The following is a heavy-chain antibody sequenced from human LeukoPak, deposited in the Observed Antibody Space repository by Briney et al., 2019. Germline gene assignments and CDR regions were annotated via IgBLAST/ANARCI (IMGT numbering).Heavy chain of an antibody. J-gene: IGHJ6*02. Sequence: ASVKVSCKASGYTFTGYYMHWVRQAPGQGLEWMGWINPNSGGTNYAQKFQGWVTMTRDTSISTAYMELSRLRSDDTAVYYCARDRIAVAGTDYYYGMDVWGQGTTVNVSS. CDR1: GYTFTGYY. CDR3: ARDRIAVAGTDYYYGMDV. V-gene: IGHV1-2*04. D-gene: IGHD6-19*01. CDR2: INPNSGGT.